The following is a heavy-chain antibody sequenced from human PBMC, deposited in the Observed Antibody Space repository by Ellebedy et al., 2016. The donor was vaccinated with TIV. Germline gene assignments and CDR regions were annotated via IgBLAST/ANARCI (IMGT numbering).Heavy chain of an antibody. CDR1: GGSITNYY. Sequence: MPSETLSLTCNVSGGSITNYYWSRIRQPPGRDLEWIGYVYYSGATNHNPSLTGRVRISLDTSKSQFSLELTSVTAADTAVYFCAKGVRYFDLWGRGTLVTVSS. CDR2: VYYSGAT. J-gene: IGHJ2*01. D-gene: IGHD3-10*02. V-gene: IGHV4-59*08. CDR3: AKGVRYFDL.